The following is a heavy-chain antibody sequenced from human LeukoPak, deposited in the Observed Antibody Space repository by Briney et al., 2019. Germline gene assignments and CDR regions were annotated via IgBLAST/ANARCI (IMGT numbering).Heavy chain of an antibody. CDR2: ISGSGGST. CDR1: GFTFTTYA. J-gene: IGHJ2*01. Sequence: PGGSLRLSCSASGFTFTTYAMNWVRQAPGKGLEWVSVISGSGGSTYYADSVKGRFTISRDNSKNTLNLEVNSLRAEDTAVYYCATAFYFDSSGPYWYFDLWGRGTLVTVSS. D-gene: IGHD3-22*01. V-gene: IGHV3-23*01. CDR3: ATAFYFDSSGPYWYFDL.